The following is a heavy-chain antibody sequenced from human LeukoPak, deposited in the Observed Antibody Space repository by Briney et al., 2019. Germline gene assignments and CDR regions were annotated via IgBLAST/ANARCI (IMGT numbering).Heavy chain of an antibody. D-gene: IGHD3-10*01. CDR1: GFTISDYW. CDR2: INGDGSST. Sequence: GGSLRLSCAASGFTISDYWMHWVRQAPGKGLVWGARINGDGSSTTYVESVRGRFTISRDNAKKTLYLQMNSLRAEDAAVYYCARDMYSMSSARGAYWGQGTLVTVSS. V-gene: IGHV3-74*01. CDR3: ARDMYSMSSARGAY. J-gene: IGHJ4*02.